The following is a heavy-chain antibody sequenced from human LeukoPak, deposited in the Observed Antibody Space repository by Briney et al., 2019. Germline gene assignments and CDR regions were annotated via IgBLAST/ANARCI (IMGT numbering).Heavy chain of an antibody. CDR2: IYSGGST. D-gene: IGHD3-22*01. Sequence: GGSLRLSCAASGFTVSSNYMNWVRQAPGKGLEWVSVIYSGGSTYYADSVKGRFTISRDNSMNTLYLQMNSLRAEDTAVYYCARGDSSGYRSFDYWGQGTLVTVSS. CDR1: GFTVSSNY. J-gene: IGHJ4*02. CDR3: ARGDSSGYRSFDY. V-gene: IGHV3-53*01.